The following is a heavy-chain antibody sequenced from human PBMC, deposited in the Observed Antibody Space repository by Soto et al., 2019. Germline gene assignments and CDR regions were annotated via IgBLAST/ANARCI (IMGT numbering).Heavy chain of an antibody. D-gene: IGHD6-19*01. Sequence: GASVKVSCKASGYTFTSYSINWVRQAPGQGLEWMGWISGYNGNTNYAQNLQGRVTMTTDTSTSTVYMELRSLRSDDTAVYYCARDVGYTSGWYHEGAEYWGQGTLVTVSS. V-gene: IGHV1-18*01. CDR3: ARDVGYTSGWYHEGAEY. J-gene: IGHJ4*02. CDR1: GYTFTSYS. CDR2: ISGYNGNT.